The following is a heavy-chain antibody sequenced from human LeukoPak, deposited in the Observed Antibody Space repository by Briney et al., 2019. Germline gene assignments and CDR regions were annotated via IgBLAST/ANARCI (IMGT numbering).Heavy chain of an antibody. D-gene: IGHD1-14*01. V-gene: IGHV4-59*08. CDR1: GGSISSYY. CDR2: IYYSGSI. Sequence: SETLSLTCTVSGGSISSYYWSWIRQPPGKGLEWIGYIYYSGSIAYNPSLRGRVTISLDTSKNQFSLKLSSVTASDTAVYYCARLRPAHYYFDYWGQGILITVSS. CDR3: ARLRPAHYYFDY. J-gene: IGHJ4*02.